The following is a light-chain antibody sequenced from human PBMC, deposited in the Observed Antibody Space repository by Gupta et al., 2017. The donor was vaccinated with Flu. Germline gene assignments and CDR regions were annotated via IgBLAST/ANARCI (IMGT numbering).Light chain of an antibody. J-gene: IGKJ2*03. CDR2: KAS. V-gene: IGKV1-5*03. CDR1: QSISSW. Sequence: DIQITPSHSTLSASVGDRVTITCRASQSISSWLAWYQQKPGKAPKLLIYKASSLESGVPSRVSGSGSGTEFTLTISSLQPDEFATYYCQQYNSYSPYSFGQGTKLEIK. CDR3: QQYNSYSPYS.